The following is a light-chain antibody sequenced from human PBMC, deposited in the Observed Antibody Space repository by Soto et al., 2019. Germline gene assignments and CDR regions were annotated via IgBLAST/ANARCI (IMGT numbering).Light chain of an antibody. CDR3: YSTDSSGKHGV. J-gene: IGLJ3*02. CDR1: ALPKKY. CDR2: EDS. Sequence: SYELTQPPSXXXXXXXXXRITCSGDALPKKYAYWYQQKSGQAPVLVIFEDSKRPSGIPARFSGFSSWTMATLTISGAQVEDEADYYCYSTDSSGKHGVFGGGTKLTVL. V-gene: IGLV3-10*01.